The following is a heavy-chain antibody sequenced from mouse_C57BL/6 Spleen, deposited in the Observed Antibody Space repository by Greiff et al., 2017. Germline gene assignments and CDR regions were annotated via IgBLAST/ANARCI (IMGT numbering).Heavy chain of an antibody. CDR3: ARGGPYGRSL. V-gene: IGHV1-52*01. CDR1: GYTFTSYW. Sequence: VQLQQPGAELVRPGSSVKLSCKASGYTFTSYWMHWVKQRPIQGLEWIGNIDPSDSETHYNQKFKDKATLTVDKSSSTAYMQLSSLTSEDSAVYYCARGGPYGRSLWGQGTTLTVSS. D-gene: IGHD1-1*01. CDR2: IDPSDSET. J-gene: IGHJ2*01.